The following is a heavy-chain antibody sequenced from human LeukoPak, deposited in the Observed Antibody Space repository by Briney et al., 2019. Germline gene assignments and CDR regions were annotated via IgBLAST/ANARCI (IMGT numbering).Heavy chain of an antibody. CDR3: ARGNIKFDY. CDR1: GFTFSSYI. V-gene: IGHV3-21*01. J-gene: IGHJ4*02. Sequence: GGSLRLSCAASGFTFSSYIMNWVRQAPAKGLEWVSSISGSRDYIYYVDSVKGRFTISRDNAKKSLYLQMNSLRAEDTAVYYCARGNIKFDYWGQGTLVTVSS. CDR2: ISGSRDYI.